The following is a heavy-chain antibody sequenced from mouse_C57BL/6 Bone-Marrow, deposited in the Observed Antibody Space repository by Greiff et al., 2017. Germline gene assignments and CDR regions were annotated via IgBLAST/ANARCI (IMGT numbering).Heavy chain of an antibody. Sequence: VQLQQSVAELVRPGASVKLSCTASGFNIKNTYMHWVKQRPEQGLEWIGRIDPANGNTKYAPKFPGKATITADTSSNTSYLQLSSLTSEDTAIYYCAPYYYGSSPYWYFDVWGTGTTVTVSS. J-gene: IGHJ1*03. V-gene: IGHV14-3*01. CDR3: APYYYGSSPYWYFDV. D-gene: IGHD1-1*01. CDR1: GFNIKNTY. CDR2: IDPANGNT.